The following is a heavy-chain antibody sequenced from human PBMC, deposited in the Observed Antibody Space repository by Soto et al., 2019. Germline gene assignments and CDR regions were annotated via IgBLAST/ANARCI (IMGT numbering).Heavy chain of an antibody. CDR2: IIPIFGTA. D-gene: IGHD6-6*01. J-gene: IGHJ4*02. Sequence: QVQLVQSGAEVKKPGSSVKVSCKASGGTVSSYAISWLRQAPGQGLEWMGGIIPIFGTANYAQKVQGRVTITADGSTSTAYMELSSLRSEDRVVYYCARGVAARLIYCFDSWGQGTMVTVSS. CDR1: GGTVSSYA. CDR3: ARGVAARLIYCFDS. V-gene: IGHV1-69*01.